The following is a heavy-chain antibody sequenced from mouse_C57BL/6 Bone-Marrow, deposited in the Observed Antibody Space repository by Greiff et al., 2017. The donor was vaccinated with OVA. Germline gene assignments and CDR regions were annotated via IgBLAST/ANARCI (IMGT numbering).Heavy chain of an antibody. Sequence: EGKREQSGAVLVKPGGSVKMSCKASGYTFTDYYMNWVKQSHGKSLEWIGVINPYNGGTSYNQKFKGKATLTVDKSSSTAYMELNSLTSEDSAVYYCARSRDFDYWGQGTTLTVSS. CDR3: ARSRDFDY. CDR1: GYTFTDYY. CDR2: INPYNGGT. J-gene: IGHJ2*01. V-gene: IGHV1-19*01.